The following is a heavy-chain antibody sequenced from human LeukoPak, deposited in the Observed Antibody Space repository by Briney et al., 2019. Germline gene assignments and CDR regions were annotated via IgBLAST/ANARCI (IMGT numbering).Heavy chain of an antibody. J-gene: IGHJ4*02. CDR2: IYPGDSDT. V-gene: IGHV5-51*01. Sequence: GESLKISCKVSGYSFTSYWTGWVRQMPGKGLEWMGIIYPGDSDTRYSPSFQGQVTISADKSISSAYLQWSSLKASDTATYYCARPRDTGNDRYYFDYWGQGTLVTVSS. CDR1: GYSFTSYW. D-gene: IGHD5-12*01. CDR3: ARPRDTGNDRYYFDY.